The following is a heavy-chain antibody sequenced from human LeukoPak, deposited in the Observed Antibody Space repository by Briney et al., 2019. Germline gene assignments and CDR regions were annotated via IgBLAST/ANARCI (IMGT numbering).Heavy chain of an antibody. V-gene: IGHV1-2*02. J-gene: IGHJ4*02. CDR1: GYTFSDNY. D-gene: IGHD1-1*01. CDR2: INPKSGGT. CDR3: ARDGANWNFDY. Sequence: ASVKVSCKASGYTFSDNYMHWVRQAPGQGLEWMGLINPKSGGTNYAQKFQGRVTMTRNTSISTAYMELSSLRSDDTAVYYCARDGANWNFDYWGQGTLVTVSS.